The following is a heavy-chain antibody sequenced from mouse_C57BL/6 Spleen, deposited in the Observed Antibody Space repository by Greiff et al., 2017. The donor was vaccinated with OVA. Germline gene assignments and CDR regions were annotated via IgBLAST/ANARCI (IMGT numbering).Heavy chain of an antibody. Sequence: VQLQQSGPELVKPGASVKIPCKASGYTFTDYNMDWVKQSHGKSLEWIGDINPNNGGTIYNQKFKGKATLTVDKSSSTAYMELRSLTSEDTAVYYCARSVYDGYFRFAYWGQGTLVTVSA. CDR3: ARSVYDGYFRFAY. CDR1: GYTFTDYN. J-gene: IGHJ3*01. V-gene: IGHV1-18*01. CDR2: INPNNGGT. D-gene: IGHD2-3*01.